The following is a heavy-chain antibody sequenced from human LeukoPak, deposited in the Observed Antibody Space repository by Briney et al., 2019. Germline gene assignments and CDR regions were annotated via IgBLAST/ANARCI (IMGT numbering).Heavy chain of an antibody. D-gene: IGHD6-19*01. CDR3: ARIPLSSGGYYFDY. CDR1: GFSLSTSGMC. Sequence: SGPALVKPTQTLTLTCTFSGFSLSTSGMCVSWIRQPPGKALEWLARIDWDDDKYYSTSLKTRHTISKDTSKNQVVLTMTNMDPVDTATYYCARIPLSSGGYYFDYWGQGTLVTVSS. J-gene: IGHJ4*02. CDR2: IDWDDDK. V-gene: IGHV2-70*11.